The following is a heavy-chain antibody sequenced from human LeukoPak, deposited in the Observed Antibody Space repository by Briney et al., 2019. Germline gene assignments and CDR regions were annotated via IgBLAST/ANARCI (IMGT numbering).Heavy chain of an antibody. V-gene: IGHV3-9*01. CDR2: ISWNSGSI. D-gene: IGHD2-2*01. J-gene: IGHJ6*02. CDR1: GFTFDDYA. CDR3: AKDLGPEPVPADHWVSYYYGMDV. Sequence: PGGSLRLSCAASGFTFDDYAMHWVRQAPGKGLEWVSGISWNSGSIGYADSVKGRFTISRDNAKNSLYLQMNSLRAEDTALYYCAKDLGPEPVPADHWVSYYYGMDVWGQGTTVTVSS.